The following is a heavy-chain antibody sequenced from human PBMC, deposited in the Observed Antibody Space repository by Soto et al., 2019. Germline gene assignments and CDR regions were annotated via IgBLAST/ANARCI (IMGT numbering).Heavy chain of an antibody. Sequence: QVQLVQSGAEVKKPGASVRVSCKPSGYTFTSYAITWVRQAPGQGLEWLGWIDPFSGDTTYSRTFQGRVTMTTETSTSTAYMELRSLRFDDAAVYYCARGLVRAVITHFDYWGQGTLVTVSS. D-gene: IGHD3-10*01. CDR2: IDPFSGDT. J-gene: IGHJ4*02. V-gene: IGHV1-18*01. CDR3: ARGLVRAVITHFDY. CDR1: GYTFTSYA.